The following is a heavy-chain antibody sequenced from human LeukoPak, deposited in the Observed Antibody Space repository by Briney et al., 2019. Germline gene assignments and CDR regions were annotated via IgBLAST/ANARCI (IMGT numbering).Heavy chain of an antibody. Sequence: ASVKVSCKASGYTFTGYYMHWVRQAPGQGLEWMGWVNPNSGATSYLQKFQGRVTMTRDTSITTAYMELGSLRSDDTAVYYCAKQRSDASLSESWGQGTLVTVSS. CDR1: GYTFTGYY. J-gene: IGHJ5*02. CDR3: AKQRSDASLSES. V-gene: IGHV1-2*02. D-gene: IGHD1/OR15-1a*01. CDR2: VNPNSGAT.